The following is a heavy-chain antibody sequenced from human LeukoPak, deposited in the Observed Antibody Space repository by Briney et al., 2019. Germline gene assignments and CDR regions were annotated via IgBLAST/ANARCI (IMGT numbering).Heavy chain of an antibody. J-gene: IGHJ4*02. Sequence: PSETLSLTCTVSGGSISSSSYYWGWIRQPPGKGLEWIGYIYYSGSTNYNPSLKSRVTISVDTSKNQFSLKLSSVTAADTAVYYCARGDYGDYFNYWGQGTLVTVSS. CDR2: IYYSGST. D-gene: IGHD4-17*01. CDR3: ARGDYGDYFNY. CDR1: GGSISSSSYY. V-gene: IGHV4-61*05.